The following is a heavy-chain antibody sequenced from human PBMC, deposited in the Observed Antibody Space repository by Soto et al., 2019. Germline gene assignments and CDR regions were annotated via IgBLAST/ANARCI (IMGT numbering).Heavy chain of an antibody. CDR3: ARGGGSGSYAINWFDP. D-gene: IGHD3-10*01. J-gene: IGHJ5*02. CDR1: GGSISSSSYY. V-gene: IGHV4-39*07. Sequence: SETLSLTCTVSGGSISSSSYYWGWIRQPPGKGLEWIGSIYYSGSTYYNPSLKSRVTISVDTSKNQFSLKLTSVTAADTAVYYCARGGGSGSYAINWFDPWGQGTLVTVSS. CDR2: IYYSGST.